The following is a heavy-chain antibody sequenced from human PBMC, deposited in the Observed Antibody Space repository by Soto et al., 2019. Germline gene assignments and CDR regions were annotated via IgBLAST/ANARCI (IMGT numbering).Heavy chain of an antibody. D-gene: IGHD6-19*01. V-gene: IGHV4-59*01. CDR2: IYYSGST. J-gene: IGHJ4*02. Sequence: SETLSLTCTVSGGSISSYYWSWIRQPPGKGLEWIGQIYYSGSTNYNPSLKSRVTISVDTSKNQFSLKLSSVTAADTAVYYCARRGSGWYFVHWGQGTLVTVSS. CDR1: GGSISSYY. CDR3: ARRGSGWYFVH.